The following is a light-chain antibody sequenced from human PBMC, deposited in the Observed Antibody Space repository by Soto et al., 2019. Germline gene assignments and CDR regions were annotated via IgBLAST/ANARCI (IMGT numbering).Light chain of an antibody. CDR2: GAS. CDR1: QSVSSNN. Sequence: EIVLTQSPGTLSLSPGERATLSCRASQSVSSNNLAWYQQKPGQAPRLLIYGASSRATGIPDRFSGSGSGTDFTLTISRLEPEDFAVYYCQQYNNWPRTFGQGTKVEIK. J-gene: IGKJ1*01. V-gene: IGKV3-20*01. CDR3: QQYNNWPRT.